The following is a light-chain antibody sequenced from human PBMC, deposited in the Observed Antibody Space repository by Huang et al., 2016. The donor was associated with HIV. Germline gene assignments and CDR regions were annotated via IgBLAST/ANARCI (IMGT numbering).Light chain of an antibody. CDR3: QYYGNSPWP. Sequence: EIVLTQSPGTLSLSPGERATLSCRASQGVSTSFLAWHQQKPRQAPRLLIYAASSRATGIPDRFSGSVSGTDFTLTISRLEPEDSAVYFCQYYGNSPWPFGQGTKVEIK. J-gene: IGKJ1*01. CDR2: AAS. CDR1: QGVSTSF. V-gene: IGKV3-20*01.